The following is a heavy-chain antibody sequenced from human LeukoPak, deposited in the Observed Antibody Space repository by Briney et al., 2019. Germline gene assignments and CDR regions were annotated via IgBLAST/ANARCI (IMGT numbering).Heavy chain of an antibody. CDR3: ARGVGYYDSSGTIDY. Sequence: GALRLSCAASGFTFSSYGMHWIRQAPGKGLEWVAVVWYDGSKKYSADSVKGRITISRDVSKNTLYLQMNSLRAEDTAVYYCARGVGYYDSSGTIDYWGQGTLVTVSS. V-gene: IGHV3-33*01. D-gene: IGHD3-22*01. J-gene: IGHJ4*02. CDR1: GFTFSSYG. CDR2: VWYDGSKK.